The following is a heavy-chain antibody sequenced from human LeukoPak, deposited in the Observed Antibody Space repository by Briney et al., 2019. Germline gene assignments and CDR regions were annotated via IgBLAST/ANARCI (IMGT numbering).Heavy chain of an antibody. J-gene: IGHJ6*02. Sequence: GSLRLPCAASGFTFRNYAMAWVRQAQGKGLECGSAFSGSGDSVRYADSVKGRFTMSRDNSKNTLYLQMNNLRAEGTALYYCERDFWATNYYYGMDVWGQGTTVTVSS. V-gene: IGHV3-23*01. CDR2: FSGSGDSV. CDR1: GFTFRNYA. D-gene: IGHD3-3*01. CDR3: ERDFWATNYYYGMDV.